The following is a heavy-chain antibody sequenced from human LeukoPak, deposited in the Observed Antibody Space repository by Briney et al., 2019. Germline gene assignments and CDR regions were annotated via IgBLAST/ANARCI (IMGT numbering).Heavy chain of an antibody. Sequence: GGSLRLSCAASGFTFSSYSMHWVRQAPGKGLEWVTVISIDGSNKNYADSVKGRFTISRENSKNTLYLQMNSLRAEDTALYYCARGDKQLVFNRNKGGFDPWGQGILVTVSS. CDR1: GFTFSSYS. V-gene: IGHV3-30*04. CDR3: ARGDKQLVFNRNKGGFDP. CDR2: ISIDGSNK. J-gene: IGHJ5*02. D-gene: IGHD6-13*01.